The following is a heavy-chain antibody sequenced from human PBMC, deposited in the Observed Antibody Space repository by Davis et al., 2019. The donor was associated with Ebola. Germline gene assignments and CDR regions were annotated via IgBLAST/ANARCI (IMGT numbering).Heavy chain of an antibody. D-gene: IGHD3-3*01. Sequence: MPSETLSLTCTVSGGSISSYYWSWIRQPPGKGLEWIGYIYYSGSTNYNPSLKSRVTISVDTSKNQFSLRLTSVTAADTAVYYCARDRDFWSGPSGNYYYGMDVWGKGTTVIVSS. CDR1: GGSISSYY. CDR2: IYYSGST. V-gene: IGHV4-59*12. J-gene: IGHJ6*04. CDR3: ARDRDFWSGPSGNYYYGMDV.